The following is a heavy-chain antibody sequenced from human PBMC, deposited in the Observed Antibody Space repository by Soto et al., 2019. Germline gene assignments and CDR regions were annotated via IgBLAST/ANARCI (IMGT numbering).Heavy chain of an antibody. CDR1: GYNFDDDW. D-gene: IGHD2-21*01. CDR3: ARRPTSRDFDY. V-gene: IGHV5-51*01. CDR2: IYPGDSET. J-gene: IGHJ4*02. Sequence: GESLKISCDFSGYNFDDDWIAWVRQMPGKGLECLGIIYPGDSETRYSPSFQGQVTMSADMSINTAYLQWSSLKASDTAIYYCARRPTSRDFDYWGQGTLVTVSS.